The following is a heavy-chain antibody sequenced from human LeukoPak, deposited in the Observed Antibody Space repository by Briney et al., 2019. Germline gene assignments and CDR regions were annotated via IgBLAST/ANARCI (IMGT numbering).Heavy chain of an antibody. J-gene: IGHJ4*02. CDR3: ASETTRQWLVTWTIDY. Sequence: GGSLRLSCAASGLTFSSYAMHWVRQAPGKGLEWVAVISYDGSNKYYADSVKGRFTISRDNSKNTLYLQMNSLRAEDTAVYYCASETTRQWLVTWTIDYWGQGTLVTVSS. CDR1: GLTFSSYA. V-gene: IGHV3-30-3*01. D-gene: IGHD6-19*01. CDR2: ISYDGSNK.